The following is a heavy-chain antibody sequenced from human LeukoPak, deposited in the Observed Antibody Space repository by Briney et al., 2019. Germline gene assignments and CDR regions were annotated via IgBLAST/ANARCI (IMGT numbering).Heavy chain of an antibody. CDR2: IYYSGST. CDR3: ARGVGGADAFDI. D-gene: IGHD2-21*01. J-gene: IGHJ3*02. Sequence: SETLSLTCTVSGGSINSYYWSWIRQPPGKGLEWIGYIYYSGSTNYNPSLKSRVTISVDTSKNQFSLKLSSVTAADTAVYYCARGVGGADAFDIWGQGTMVTVSS. V-gene: IGHV4-59*01. CDR1: GGSINSYY.